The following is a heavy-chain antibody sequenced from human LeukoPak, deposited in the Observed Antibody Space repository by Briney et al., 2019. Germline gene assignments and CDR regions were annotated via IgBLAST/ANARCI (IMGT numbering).Heavy chain of an antibody. CDR2: ISAYNGNT. CDR3: ARTTYYDFWSGYYTYYYYVDV. V-gene: IGHV1-18*01. CDR1: GYTFTSYG. J-gene: IGHJ6*03. Sequence: ASVKVSCKASGYTFTSYGISWVRQAPGQGLEWMGWISAYNGNTNYAQKLQGRVTMTTDTSTSTAYMELRSLRSDDTAVYYCARTTYYDFWSGYYTYYYYVDVWGKGTTVTVSS. D-gene: IGHD3-3*01.